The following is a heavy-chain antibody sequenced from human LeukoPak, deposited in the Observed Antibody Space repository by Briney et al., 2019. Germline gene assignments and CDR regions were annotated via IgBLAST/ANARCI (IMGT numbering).Heavy chain of an antibody. D-gene: IGHD2-21*01. Sequence: SETLSLTCAVSGGSIGGYYWSWIRQPPGKGLEWMGFIYYTGSTKYNPSLESRATMSVDTSKNQFSVNLISLTAADTAVYFCARRFVSKNYFEYWGQGILVSVSS. V-gene: IGHV4-59*08. CDR2: IYYTGST. CDR1: GGSIGGYY. CDR3: ARRFVSKNYFEY. J-gene: IGHJ4*02.